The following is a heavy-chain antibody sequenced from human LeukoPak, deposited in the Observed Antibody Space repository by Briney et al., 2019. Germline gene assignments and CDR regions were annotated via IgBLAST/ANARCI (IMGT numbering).Heavy chain of an antibody. Sequence: PGGSLRLSCAASGFTFSSYSMNWVRQAPGKGLEWVSSISSSSSYIYYADSVKGRFTISRDNAKNSLHLQMNSLRAEDTAVYYCARVGSIAVAGTGWGQGTLVTVSS. J-gene: IGHJ4*02. CDR3: ARVGSIAVAGTG. D-gene: IGHD6-19*01. V-gene: IGHV3-21*01. CDR2: ISSSSSYI. CDR1: GFTFSSYS.